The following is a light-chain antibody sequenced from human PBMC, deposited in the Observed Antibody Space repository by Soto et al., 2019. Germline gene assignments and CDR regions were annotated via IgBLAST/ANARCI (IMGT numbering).Light chain of an antibody. Sequence: DIQMTQSPSSLSAAVGDRVTITCRTRQPISDYLNWYQQKPGKAPSLLIYTASNLQTGVPSRFSGSGSGTHFTLTINSLQPEDFATYYCQQSYNTHRTFGQGTKVDIK. CDR2: TAS. J-gene: IGKJ1*01. V-gene: IGKV1-39*01. CDR1: QPISDY. CDR3: QQSYNTHRT.